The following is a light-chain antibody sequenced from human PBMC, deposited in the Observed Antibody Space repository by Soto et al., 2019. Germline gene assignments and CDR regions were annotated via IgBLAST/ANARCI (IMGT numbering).Light chain of an antibody. Sequence: QSALTQPASVSGSPGQSITISCTGTNSDVGNYNHVSWYQQHPGKAPKLMIYKVSERPSGVSNRFSGSKSGNTASLTISGLQAEDEADYYCCSFARSSTWIFGGGTKLTVL. CDR2: KVS. V-gene: IGLV2-23*02. CDR3: CSFARSSTWI. CDR1: NSDVGNYNH. J-gene: IGLJ2*01.